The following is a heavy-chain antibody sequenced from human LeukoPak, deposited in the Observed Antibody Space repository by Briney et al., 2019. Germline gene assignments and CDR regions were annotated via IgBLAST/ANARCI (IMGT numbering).Heavy chain of an antibody. V-gene: IGHV4-59*08. J-gene: IGHJ3*02. CDR1: GGSISSYY. D-gene: IGHD3-22*01. CDR2: NYYSGST. Sequence: SETLSLTCTVSGGSISSYYWSWIRQPPGKGLEWIGYNYYSGSTNYNPSLKSRVTISVDTSKNQFSLKLSSVTAADTAVYYCARVNYYDSSGYYVFAFDIWGQGTMVTVSS. CDR3: ARVNYYDSSGYYVFAFDI.